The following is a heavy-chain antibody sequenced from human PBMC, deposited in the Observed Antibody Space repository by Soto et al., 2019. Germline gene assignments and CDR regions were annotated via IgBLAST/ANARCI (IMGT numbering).Heavy chain of an antibody. CDR2: IYPGNSDT. V-gene: IGHV5-51*01. J-gene: IGHJ4*02. Sequence: GESLKISCQGSGYTFTTYWIGWVRQMPGKGLEWMEIIYPGNSDTRYSPSFQGQVTISADNSINTAYLQWSSLKASDSAMYYCARHFFGTYDSSGYYYSDYWGQGTLVTVSS. CDR3: ARHFFGTYDSSGYYYSDY. CDR1: GYTFTTYW. D-gene: IGHD3-22*01.